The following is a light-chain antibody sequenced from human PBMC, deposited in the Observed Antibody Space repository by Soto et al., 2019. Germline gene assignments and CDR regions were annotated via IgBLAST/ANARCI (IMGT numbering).Light chain of an antibody. Sequence: EIVLTQSPATLSLSPGERATLSCRASQSVSSYLAWYQQKPGQAPRLLIYDASNRATGIPARFSGSGSGTDFTLTICSLEPEDFAVYYCKQRSNWRVTFGPGTKVDIK. CDR3: KQRSNWRVT. CDR1: QSVSSY. CDR2: DAS. V-gene: IGKV3-11*01. J-gene: IGKJ3*01.